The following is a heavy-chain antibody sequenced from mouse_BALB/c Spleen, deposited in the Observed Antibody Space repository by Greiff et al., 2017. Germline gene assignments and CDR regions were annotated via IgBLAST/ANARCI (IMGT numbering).Heavy chain of an antibody. J-gene: IGHJ4*01. CDR1: GYSFTSYY. D-gene: IGHD2-3*01. V-gene: IGHV1S34*01. Sequence: LMKPGASVKISCKASGYSFTSYYMHWVKQSHGKSLEWIGYISCYNGATSYNQKFKGKATFTVDTSSSTAYMQFNSLTSEDSAVYYCARDGYFAMDYWGQGTSVTVSS. CDR3: ARDGYFAMDY. CDR2: ISCYNGAT.